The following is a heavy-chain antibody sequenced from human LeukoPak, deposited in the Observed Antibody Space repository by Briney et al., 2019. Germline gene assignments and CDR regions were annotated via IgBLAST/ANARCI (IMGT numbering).Heavy chain of an antibody. D-gene: IGHD1-26*01. V-gene: IGHV3-7*01. J-gene: IGHJ4*02. CDR2: INQGGSET. Sequence: GGSLRLSCAASGFTFSTYWMTWVRQAPGKGLEWVANINQGGSETYYVDSVKGRFTISRDDAKNSLYLQMNSLRAEDTAVYYCARGGLYHYSGTSGDYWGQGTLVTVSS. CDR3: ARGGLYHYSGTSGDY. CDR1: GFTFSTYW.